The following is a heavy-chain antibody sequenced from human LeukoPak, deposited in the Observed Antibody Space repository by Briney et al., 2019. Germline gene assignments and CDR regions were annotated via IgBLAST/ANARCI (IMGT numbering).Heavy chain of an antibody. CDR3: ARLGYSYGFSPTGAFDI. Sequence: SETLSLTCTVSGGSISSSSYYWGWIRQPPGKGLEWIGSIYYSGSTYYNPSLKSRVTISVDTSKNQFSLKLSSVTAADTAVYYCARLGYSYGFSPTGAFDIWGQGTMVTVSS. CDR1: GGSISSSSYY. J-gene: IGHJ3*02. D-gene: IGHD5-18*01. V-gene: IGHV4-39*01. CDR2: IYYSGST.